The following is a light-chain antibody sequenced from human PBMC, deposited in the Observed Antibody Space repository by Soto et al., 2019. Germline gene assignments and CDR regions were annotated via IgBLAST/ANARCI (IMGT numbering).Light chain of an antibody. CDR3: SSYTSSSTWV. CDR2: EVS. J-gene: IGLJ3*02. V-gene: IGLV2-14*01. CDR1: SSDVGGYNY. Sequence: QSALTQPASVSGSPGQSITISCTGTSSDVGGYNYVSWYQQHPGKAPKLMIYEVSNRPSGVSIHFSGSKSGNTASLTISGLQAEDEADYYCSSYTSSSTWVFGGGTKVTVL.